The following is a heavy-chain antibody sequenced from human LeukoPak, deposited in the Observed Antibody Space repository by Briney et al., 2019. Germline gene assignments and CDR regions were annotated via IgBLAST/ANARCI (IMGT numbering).Heavy chain of an antibody. D-gene: IGHD4-23*01. Sequence: LVKVSCKASGGTFGSYAISWVRQAPGQGLEWMGRIIPILGIANYAQKFQGRVTITADKSTSTAYMELSSLRSEDTAVYYCASLSTVVTPPFDYWGQGTLVTVSS. CDR3: ASLSTVVTPPFDY. CDR2: IIPILGIA. CDR1: GGTFGSYA. J-gene: IGHJ4*02. V-gene: IGHV1-69*04.